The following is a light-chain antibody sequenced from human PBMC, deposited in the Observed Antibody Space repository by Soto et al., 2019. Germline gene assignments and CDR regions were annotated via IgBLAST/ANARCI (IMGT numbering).Light chain of an antibody. CDR3: QQRSNLIT. CDR1: QSVSSSH. V-gene: IGKV3D-20*02. Sequence: EIVLTQSPGTLSLSPGERATLSCRASQSVSSSHLAWYQHKPGQAPRLLIYAASSRATGSPDRFSGGGSGTDFTLTISSLEPEDFAVYYCQQRSNLITFGQGTRLEIK. CDR2: AAS. J-gene: IGKJ5*01.